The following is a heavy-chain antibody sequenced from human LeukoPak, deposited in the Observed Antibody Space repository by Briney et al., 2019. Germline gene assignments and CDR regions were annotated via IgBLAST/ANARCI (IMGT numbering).Heavy chain of an antibody. CDR3: ARGNYSNYLYDY. V-gene: IGHV3-53*01. CDR2: IYSGGST. D-gene: IGHD4-11*01. Sequence: GGSLRLSCAASGFTVSSNYMSWVRQAPGKGLEWVSVIYSGGSTYYADSVKGRFTISRGNSKNTLYLQMNSLRAEDTAVYYCARGNYSNYLYDYWGQGTLVTVSS. CDR1: GFTVSSNY. J-gene: IGHJ4*02.